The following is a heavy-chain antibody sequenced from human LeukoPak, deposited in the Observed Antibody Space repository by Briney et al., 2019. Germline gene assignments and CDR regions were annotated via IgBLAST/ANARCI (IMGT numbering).Heavy chain of an antibody. D-gene: IGHD4-23*01. V-gene: IGHV3-21*01. CDR3: ARDGDYGGTDFDS. CDR1: GFTFSTYT. J-gene: IGHJ4*02. Sequence: PGGSLRLSXAASGFTFSTYTMNWVRQAPGKGLEWVSYISSSSTYIYYADSVKGRFTISRDNAKNSLYLQMNNLRAEDTAMYYCARDGDYGGTDFDSWGQGTLVTVSS. CDR2: ISSSSTYI.